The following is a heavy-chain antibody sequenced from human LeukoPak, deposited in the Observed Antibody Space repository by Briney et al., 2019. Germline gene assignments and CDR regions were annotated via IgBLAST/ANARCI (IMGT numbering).Heavy chain of an antibody. V-gene: IGHV4-30-4*01. CDR2: IYYSGST. D-gene: IGHD3-16*02. J-gene: IGHJ4*02. CDR1: GGSISSGDYY. CDR3: ARALLRLGELSLIDY. Sequence: SSETLSLTCAVSGGSISSGDYYWSWIRQPPGKGLEWIGYIYYSGSTYYNPSLKSRVTISVDTSKNQFSLKLSSVTAADTAVYYCARALLRLGELSLIDYWGQGTLVTVSS.